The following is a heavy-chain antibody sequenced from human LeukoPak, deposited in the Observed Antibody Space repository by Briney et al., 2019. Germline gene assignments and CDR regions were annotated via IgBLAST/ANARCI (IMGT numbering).Heavy chain of an antibody. Sequence: GGSLRLSCAASGFTFSGYSMNWVRQAPGKGLEWVSSISTTSDYIHYADSLKSRVAISRDNAKNSLYLQMNSLRAEDTAVYYCARGGIYSQGFDYWGQGSLVTVSS. V-gene: IGHV3-21*01. CDR3: ARGGIYSQGFDY. J-gene: IGHJ4*02. D-gene: IGHD6-13*01. CDR1: GFTFSGYS. CDR2: ISTTSDYI.